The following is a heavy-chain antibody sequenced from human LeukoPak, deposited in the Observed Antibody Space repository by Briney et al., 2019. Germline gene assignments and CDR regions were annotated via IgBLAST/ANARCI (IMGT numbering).Heavy chain of an antibody. D-gene: IGHD2-2*01. CDR1: GGSFSGYY. V-gene: IGHV4-34*01. CDR2: INHSGST. CDR3: ARATDIVVVPAATRPLNWFDP. Sequence: SEALSLTCAVYGGSFSGYYWSWIRQPPGKGLEWIGEINHSGSTNYNPSLKSRVTISVDTSKNQFSLKLSSVTAADMAVYYCARATDIVVVPAATRPLNWFDPWGQGTLVTVSS. J-gene: IGHJ5*02.